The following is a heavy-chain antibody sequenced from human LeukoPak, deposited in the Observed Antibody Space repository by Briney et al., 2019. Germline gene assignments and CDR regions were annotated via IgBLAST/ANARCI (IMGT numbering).Heavy chain of an antibody. J-gene: IGHJ6*03. CDR1: GGSISSYY. Sequence: SETLSLTCTVSGGSISSYYWSWIRQPPGKGLEWIGYIYYSGSTNYNPSLKSRVTISVDTSKNQFSLKLNSVTAADTAVYFCARTTEGGYTYDYFYYYMDVWGKGTTVTISS. CDR2: IYYSGST. D-gene: IGHD5-18*01. CDR3: ARTTEGGYTYDYFYYYMDV. V-gene: IGHV4-59*01.